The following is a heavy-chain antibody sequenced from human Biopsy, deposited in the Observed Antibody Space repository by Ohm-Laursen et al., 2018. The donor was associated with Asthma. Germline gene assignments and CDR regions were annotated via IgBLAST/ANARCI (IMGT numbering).Heavy chain of an antibody. CDR2: ISYDGRNT. Sequence: SLRLSCTPSGFTFDNYTMHWVRQAPGKSLDWVTIISYDGRNTYYAHSVEGRFTISSDNSKNTLFLQMGSLRPEYTAVYYFARGGLHYYEYYGMDVWGQGTTVTVSS. D-gene: IGHD2-21*02. J-gene: IGHJ6*02. CDR1: GFTFDNYT. V-gene: IGHV3-30*04. CDR3: ARGGLHYYEYYGMDV.